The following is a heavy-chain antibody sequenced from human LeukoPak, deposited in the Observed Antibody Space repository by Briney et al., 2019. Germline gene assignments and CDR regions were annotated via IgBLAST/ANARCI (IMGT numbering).Heavy chain of an antibody. CDR3: ARSSSWQLYYYYYMDV. V-gene: IGHV1-46*01. J-gene: IGHJ6*03. Sequence: ASVKVSCKASGYTFTSYYMHWVRQAPGQGLEWMGIINPSGGSTSYAQKFQGRVTMTRDTSTSTVYMELSSLRSEDTAVYYCARSSSWQLYYYYYMDVWGKGTTVTVSS. D-gene: IGHD6-13*01. CDR1: GYTFTSYY. CDR2: INPSGGST.